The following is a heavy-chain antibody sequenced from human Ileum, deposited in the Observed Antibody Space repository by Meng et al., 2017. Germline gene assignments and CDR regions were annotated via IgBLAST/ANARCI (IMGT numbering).Heavy chain of an antibody. CDR2: IRSKSSGESP. CDR3: TRSRDGYNFILDY. CDR1: GFTFGDSA. V-gene: IGHV3-49*03. J-gene: IGHJ4*02. D-gene: IGHD5-24*01. Sequence: GESLKISCRASGFTFGDSAVSWFRQAPGKGLEWVGFIRSKSSGESPQYAASVRGRFTISWDDSKIIAYLQMNSLRTEDTAVYYCTRSRDGYNFILDYWGQGTLVTVYS.